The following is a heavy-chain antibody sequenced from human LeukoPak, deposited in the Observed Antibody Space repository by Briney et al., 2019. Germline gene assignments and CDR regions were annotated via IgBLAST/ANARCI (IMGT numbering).Heavy chain of an antibody. Sequence: SETLSLTCTVPGGSISSYYWGWIRQPPGKGLEYFASVDSSGNAYYNPSLQSRVTISSDTSKNQFSLKLSSVTAADTAVYYCARDWSRYYYDSSGHYDYWGQGTLVTVSS. CDR1: GGSISSYY. CDR3: ARDWSRYYYDSSGHYDY. D-gene: IGHD3-22*01. V-gene: IGHV4-39*07. CDR2: VDSSGNA. J-gene: IGHJ4*02.